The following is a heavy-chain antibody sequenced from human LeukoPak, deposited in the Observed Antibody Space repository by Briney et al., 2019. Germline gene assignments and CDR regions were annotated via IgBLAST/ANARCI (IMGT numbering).Heavy chain of an antibody. CDR1: GFTFTHSW. CDR3: VRALGSSSTDS. J-gene: IGHJ4*02. Sequence: GGSLRLSCAASGFTFTHSWMSWVRQAPGKGLEWVANIKQDGSEKYYVHSVEGRFTISRDNTKNSLSLQMNSLRGEDTAVYYCVRALGSSSTDSWGQGTLVTVSS. D-gene: IGHD6-6*01. V-gene: IGHV3-7*01. CDR2: IKQDGSEK.